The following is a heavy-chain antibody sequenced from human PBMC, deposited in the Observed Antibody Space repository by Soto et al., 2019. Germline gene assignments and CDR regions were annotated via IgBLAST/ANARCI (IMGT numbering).Heavy chain of an antibody. J-gene: IGHJ4*02. V-gene: IGHV4-34*01. Sequence: PSETLSLTCAVYGGSFSGYYWSWIRQPPGKGLEWIGEINHSGSTNYNPSLKSRVTISVDTSKNQFSLKLSSVTAADTAVYYCARDYYDSSGYYNPIDYWGQGTLVTVSS. CDR2: INHSGST. CDR3: ARDYYDSSGYYNPIDY. D-gene: IGHD3-22*01. CDR1: GGSFSGYY.